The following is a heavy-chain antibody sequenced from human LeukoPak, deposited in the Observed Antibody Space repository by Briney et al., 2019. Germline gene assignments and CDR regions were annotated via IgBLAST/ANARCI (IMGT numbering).Heavy chain of an antibody. Sequence: SVKVSCKASGGTFSSYAISWVRQAPGQGLEWMGRIIPIFGTANYAQKFQGRVTITADKSTSTAYMELSSLRSEDTAVYYCARDRDKWNTLYYFDYWGQGTLVTVSS. CDR2: IIPIFGTA. D-gene: IGHD1/OR15-1a*01. CDR3: ARDRDKWNTLYYFDY. J-gene: IGHJ4*02. V-gene: IGHV1-69*06. CDR1: GGTFSSYA.